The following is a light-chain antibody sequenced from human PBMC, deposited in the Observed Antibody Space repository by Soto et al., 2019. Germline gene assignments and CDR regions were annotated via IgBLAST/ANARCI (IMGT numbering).Light chain of an antibody. Sequence: LTQPRSVSGSPGQSVTISCTGTSSDVGRFNYVPWYQQHPGKAPKLIIYDVTERPSGVPDRFSASKSGNTASLTISGLQTEDEADYFCCSYADIYTAFGGGTKVTVL. CDR1: SSDVGRFNY. J-gene: IGLJ2*01. CDR3: CSYADIYTA. V-gene: IGLV2-11*01. CDR2: DVT.